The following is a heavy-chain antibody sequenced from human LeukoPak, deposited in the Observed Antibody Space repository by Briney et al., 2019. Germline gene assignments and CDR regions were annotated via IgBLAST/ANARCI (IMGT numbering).Heavy chain of an antibody. CDR1: GGSISRYY. D-gene: IGHD3-10*01. J-gene: IGHJ2*01. CDR2: IYYSGST. CDR3: ARAHGAYFDL. V-gene: IGHV4-59*01. Sequence: PSETLSLTCTVSGGSISRYYWSWLRQPPGKGLEWIGYIYYSGSTNYNPSLKSRVTISVDTSKNQFSLKLSSVTAADTAVYYCARAHGAYFDLWGRGTLVTVSS.